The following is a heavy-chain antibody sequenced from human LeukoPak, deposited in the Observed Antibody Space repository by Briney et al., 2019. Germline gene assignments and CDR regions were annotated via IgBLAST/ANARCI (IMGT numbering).Heavy chain of an antibody. CDR2: ISASGPGT. V-gene: IGHV3-23*01. CDR3: AKAMGAFYFDS. CDR1: GFTFSSYA. J-gene: IGHJ4*02. Sequence: GESLRLSCAASGFTFSSYAMSWVCQAPGKGLEWVSGISASGPGTYYADSVKGRFTISRDDSKNTLYLQMNSLRAEDTAVYYCAKAMGAFYFDSWGQGSLVTVSS. D-gene: IGHD1-26*01.